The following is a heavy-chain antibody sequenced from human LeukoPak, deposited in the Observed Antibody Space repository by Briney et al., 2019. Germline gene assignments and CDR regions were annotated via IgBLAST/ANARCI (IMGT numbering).Heavy chain of an antibody. D-gene: IGHD2-15*01. CDR3: ARDLSATWYSLAY. J-gene: IGHJ4*02. V-gene: IGHV3-20*04. CDR2: INWDGENT. Sequence: LPGGSLRLSCSGSGLKFGDYGLSWVRQAPGKGLEWVSGINWDGENTAYADSVKGRFTISRDNAENALYLQMDSLRAEDTALYYCARDLSATWYSLAYWGRGTLVTVSS. CDR1: GLKFGDYG.